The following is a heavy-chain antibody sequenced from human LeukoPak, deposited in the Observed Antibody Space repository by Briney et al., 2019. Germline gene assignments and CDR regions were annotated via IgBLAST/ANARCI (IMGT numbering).Heavy chain of an antibody. V-gene: IGHV4-4*07. D-gene: IGHD2-2*01. CDR1: GGSISSYY. CDR3: ARDSTGYCSSTSCYARGQYYYYYMDV. J-gene: IGHJ6*03. CDR2: IYTSGST. Sequence: PSETLSLTCTVSGGSISSYYWSWLRQPAGRGLEWVGRIYTSGSTNYNPPLKSRVTMSVDTSKNQFSLKLSSVTAADTAVYYCARDSTGYCSSTSCYARGQYYYYYMDVWGKGTTVTVSS.